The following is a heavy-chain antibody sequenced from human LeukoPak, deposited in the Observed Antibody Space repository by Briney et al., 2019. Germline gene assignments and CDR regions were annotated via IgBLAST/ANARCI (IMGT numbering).Heavy chain of an antibody. CDR1: GGSFSGYY. V-gene: IGHV4-34*01. CDR2: INHSGST. D-gene: IGHD3-9*01. Sequence: SETLSLTRTVYGGSFSGYYWSWIRQPPGKGLEWIGEINHSGSTNYNPSLKSRVTISVDTSKNQFSLKLSSVTAADTAVYYCARGAPAAHSLRYFDWFPPYYYYGMDVWGQGTTVTVSS. CDR3: ARGAPAAHSLRYFDWFPPYYYYGMDV. J-gene: IGHJ6*02.